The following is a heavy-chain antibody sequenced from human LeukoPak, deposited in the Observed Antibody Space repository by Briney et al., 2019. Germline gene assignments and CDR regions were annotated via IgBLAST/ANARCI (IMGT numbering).Heavy chain of an antibody. J-gene: IGHJ3*02. CDR2: IYYSGST. V-gene: IGHV4-39*01. CDR3: ARQTVTPDDAFDI. CDR1: GGSISSSSYY. Sequence: SETLSLTCTVSGGSISSSSYYWGWIRQPPGKGLEWIGSIYYSGSTYYNPSLKSRVTISVDTSKNQFPLKLSSVTAADTAVYYCARQTVTPDDAFDIWGQGTMVTVSS. D-gene: IGHD4-11*01.